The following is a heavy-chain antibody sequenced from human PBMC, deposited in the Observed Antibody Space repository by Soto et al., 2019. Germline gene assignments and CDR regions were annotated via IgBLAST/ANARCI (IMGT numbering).Heavy chain of an antibody. D-gene: IGHD2-15*01. Sequence: PSETLSLTCTVSGGSISSYYWSWIRQPPGKGLEWIGYIYYSGSTYYNPSLKSRVTISVDTSKNQFSLKLSSVTAADTAVYYCARENGCSGGSCYFDYWGQGTLVTVSS. CDR2: IYYSGST. V-gene: IGHV4-59*12. CDR3: ARENGCSGGSCYFDY. CDR1: GGSISSYY. J-gene: IGHJ4*02.